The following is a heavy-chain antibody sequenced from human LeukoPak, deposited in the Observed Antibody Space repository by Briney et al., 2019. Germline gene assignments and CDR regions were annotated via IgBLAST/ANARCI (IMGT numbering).Heavy chain of an antibody. D-gene: IGHD3-3*01. J-gene: IGHJ5*02. CDR1: GYTFTSYY. V-gene: IGHV1-46*01. Sequence: ASVKVSCKASGYTFTSYYMHWVRQAPGQGLEWMGIINPSGGSTSYAQKFQGRVTMTRDMSTSTVYMELSSLRSEDTAVYYCARDHDFWSGYYNNWFDPWGQGTLVTVSS. CDR3: ARDHDFWSGYYNNWFDP. CDR2: INPSGGST.